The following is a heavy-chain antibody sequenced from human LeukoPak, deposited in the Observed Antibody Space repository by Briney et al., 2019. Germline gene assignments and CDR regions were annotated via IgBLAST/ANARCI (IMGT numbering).Heavy chain of an antibody. Sequence: NTSETLSLTCAVYGGSFSGYYWSWIRQPPGKGLEWIGEINHSGSTNYNPSLKSRVTISVDTSKNQFSLKLSPVTAADTAVYYCARAEDYCSSTSCYAAIFDWLLNDAFDIWGQGTMVTVSS. J-gene: IGHJ3*02. D-gene: IGHD2-2*01. CDR1: GGSFSGYY. CDR2: INHSGST. CDR3: ARAEDYCSSTSCYAAIFDWLLNDAFDI. V-gene: IGHV4-34*01.